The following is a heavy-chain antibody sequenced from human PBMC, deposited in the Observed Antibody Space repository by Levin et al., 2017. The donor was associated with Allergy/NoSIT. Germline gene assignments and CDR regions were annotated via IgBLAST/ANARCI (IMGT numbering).Heavy chain of an antibody. CDR2: INPNSGGT. D-gene: IGHD3-10*01. CDR3: ARTRVRGANYYGMDV. Sequence: GESLKISCKASGYTFTGYYMHWVRQAPGQGLEWMGWINPNSGGTNYAQKFQGRVTMTRDTSISTAYMELSRLRSDDTAVYYCARTRVRGANYYGMDVWGQGTTVTVSS. J-gene: IGHJ6*02. V-gene: IGHV1-2*02. CDR1: GYTFTGYY.